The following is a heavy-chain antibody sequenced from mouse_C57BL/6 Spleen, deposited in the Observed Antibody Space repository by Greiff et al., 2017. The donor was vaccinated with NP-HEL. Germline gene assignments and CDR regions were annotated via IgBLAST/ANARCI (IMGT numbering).Heavy chain of an antibody. J-gene: IGHJ2*01. Sequence: QVHVKQSGPELVKPGASVKLSCKASGYTFTSYDINWVKQRPGQGLEWIGWIYPRDGSTKYNEKFKGKATLTVDTSSSTAYMELHSLTSEDSAVYFCAREGSTVVPYYFDYWGQGTTLTVSS. V-gene: IGHV1-85*01. CDR2: IYPRDGST. D-gene: IGHD1-1*01. CDR3: AREGSTVVPYYFDY. CDR1: GYTFTSYD.